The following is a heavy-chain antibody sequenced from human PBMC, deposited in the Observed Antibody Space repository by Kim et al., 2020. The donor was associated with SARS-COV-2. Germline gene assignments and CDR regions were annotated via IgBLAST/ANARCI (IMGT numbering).Heavy chain of an antibody. J-gene: IGHJ3*01. D-gene: IGHD3-10*01. CDR1: GDSVSSNGAA. CDR2: TYYRSQWYN. CDR3: ARDPLWGWGAFDV. Sequence: SQTLSLTCAISGDSVSSNGAAWNWIRQSPSRGLEWLGRTYYRSQWYNDYAVSVKSRITINADTSKNQFSLQLNSVTPEDTAVYYCARDPLWGWGAFDVWGQGTMVTVSS. V-gene: IGHV6-1*01.